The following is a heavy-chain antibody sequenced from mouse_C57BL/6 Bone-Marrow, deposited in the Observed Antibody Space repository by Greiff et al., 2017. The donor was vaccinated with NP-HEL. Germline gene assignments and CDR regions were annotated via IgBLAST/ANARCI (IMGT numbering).Heavy chain of an antibody. J-gene: IGHJ4*01. D-gene: IGHD1-3*01. V-gene: IGHV5-15*01. CDR2: ISNLAYSI. Sequence: KVEESGGGLVQPGGSLKLSCAASGFTFSDYGMAWVRQAPRKGPEWVAFISNLAYSIYYADTVTGRFTISRENAKNTLYLEMSSLRSQNTAMYYCARYALKNYYAMDYWGQGTSVTVSS. CDR1: GFTFSDYG. CDR3: ARYALKNYYAMDY.